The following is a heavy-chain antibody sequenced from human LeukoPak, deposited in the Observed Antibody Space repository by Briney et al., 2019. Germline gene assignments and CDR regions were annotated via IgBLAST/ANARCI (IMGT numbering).Heavy chain of an antibody. V-gene: IGHV3-9*01. CDR2: ITWNSAPI. D-gene: IGHD2-2*01. CDR1: GFSFDDYA. CDR3: AKVVGLDGTIVVVPAALDY. Sequence: GGSLRLSCAASGFSFDDYAMHWVRQVPGKGLEWVSGITWNSAPIGYADSVKGRFTISRDNSKNTLYLQMNSLRAEDTAVYYCAKVVGLDGTIVVVPAALDYWGQGTLVTVSS. J-gene: IGHJ4*02.